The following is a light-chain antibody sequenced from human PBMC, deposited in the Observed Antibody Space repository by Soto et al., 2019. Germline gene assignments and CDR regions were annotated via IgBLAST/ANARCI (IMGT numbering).Light chain of an antibody. J-gene: IGLJ2*01. CDR1: SSNIGSNT. V-gene: IGLV1-44*01. CDR2: KXX. CDR3: AAWDDSLNGVL. Sequence: QLVLTQPPSASGTPGQRVTISCSGSSSNIGSNTVNWYQQLPGTAPKFLIYKXXXRXXXXXXXXXXSKSGTSASLAISGLXXEDEADYYCAAWDDSLNGVLFGGGTKLTVL.